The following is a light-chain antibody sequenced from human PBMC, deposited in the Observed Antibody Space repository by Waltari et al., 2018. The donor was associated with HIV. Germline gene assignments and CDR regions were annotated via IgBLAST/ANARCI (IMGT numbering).Light chain of an antibody. CDR1: SSNIEKNY. Sequence: QSVLTQPPSLSAAPGQRVTISCSGSSSNIEKNYVSWYQPLPGTAPKLLIYENDKLPAGIPDRFSGSQSGTSATLGITGLQTGDEADYYCGTWDTSLSVGVFGGGTKLTVL. J-gene: IGLJ3*02. CDR2: END. CDR3: GTWDTSLSVGV. V-gene: IGLV1-51*02.